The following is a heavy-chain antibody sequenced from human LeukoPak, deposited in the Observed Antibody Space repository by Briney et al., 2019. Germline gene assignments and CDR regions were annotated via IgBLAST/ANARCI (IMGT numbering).Heavy chain of an antibody. CDR2: IYYTGST. V-gene: IGHV4-59*08. CDR1: GGSISSLY. J-gene: IGHJ4*02. D-gene: IGHD6-6*01. CDR3: ARHRAYSSSSPFAY. Sequence: SETLSLTCSVSGGSISSLYWSWIRQPPGKGLEGSGYIYYTGSTNYNPSRKRRVTMFVDMSKNKFSLRLSSVTAADTAVYYCARHRAYSSSSPFAYWGQGTLVTVSS.